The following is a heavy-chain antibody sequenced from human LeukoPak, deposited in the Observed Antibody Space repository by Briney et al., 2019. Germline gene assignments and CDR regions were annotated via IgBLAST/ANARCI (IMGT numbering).Heavy chain of an antibody. CDR3: AREVLESLDS. Sequence: SQTLSLTCTVSGGSVSSGSYYWNWLRQPAGKGLEWIGRIYTSGSINYNPSLESRVTILVDKSKNQFSRKLSSVTAADTAVYYCAREVLESLDSWGQGTLVTVSS. V-gene: IGHV4-61*02. CDR1: GGSVSSGSYY. J-gene: IGHJ5*02. CDR2: IYTSGSI. D-gene: IGHD2/OR15-2a*01.